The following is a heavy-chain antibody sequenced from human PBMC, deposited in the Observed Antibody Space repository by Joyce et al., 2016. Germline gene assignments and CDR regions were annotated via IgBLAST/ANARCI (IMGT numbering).Heavy chain of an antibody. CDR1: GFSFSSYA. CDR2: IENDGSYE. J-gene: IGHJ4*02. D-gene: IGHD2-2*01. Sequence: VQVVQSGGGLVQPGRSLRLPCAASGFSFSSYARHGVRQAPGKGMEWVAIIENDGSYESYVDSGKGRFIISRDVFTSTMDLQMNSLRPEDTAVYYCVGSKSTSWHNFDYWGQGSLVTVSS. CDR3: VGSKSTSWHNFDY. V-gene: IGHV3-30*03.